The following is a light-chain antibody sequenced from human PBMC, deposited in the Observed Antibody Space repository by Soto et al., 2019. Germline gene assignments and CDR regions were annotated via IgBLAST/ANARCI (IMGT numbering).Light chain of an antibody. J-gene: IGLJ2*01. CDR3: CSYGRSPTFVE. Sequence: QSALTQPASVSGSPGQSITISCTGTSSDVGTYNLVSWYQQHPGTAPKLIIYDATKRPSGVSDRFSGFKSGNTASLTISGLQAEDEADYYCCSYGRSPTFVEFGGGTKVTVL. V-gene: IGLV2-23*01. CDR1: SSDVGTYNL. CDR2: DAT.